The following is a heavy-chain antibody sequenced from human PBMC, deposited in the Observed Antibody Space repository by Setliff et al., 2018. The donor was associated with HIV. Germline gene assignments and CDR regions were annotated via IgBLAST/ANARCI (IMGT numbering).Heavy chain of an antibody. CDR1: DYTFTKYA. D-gene: IGHD3-9*01. J-gene: IGHJ4*02. CDR3: ARHSDILTGHFDY. V-gene: IGHV1-18*01. Sequence: GASVKVSCKTSDYTFTKYAISWVRQAPGQGLEWMGWISAHNGNTNYAQRLKGRVTVTTESSTNTVYLELRSMRSDDTAVYYCARHSDILTGHFDYWGQGTLVTVSS. CDR2: ISAHNGNT.